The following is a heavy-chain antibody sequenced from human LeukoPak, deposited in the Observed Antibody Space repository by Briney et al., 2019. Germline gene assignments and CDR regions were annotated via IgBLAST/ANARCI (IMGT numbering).Heavy chain of an antibody. Sequence: SETLSLTCTVSGGSISGYYWSWIRQPAGKGLEWIGRIYTSGSTNYNPSLKSRVTMSVDTSKNQFSLKLSSVTAADTTVYYCARDFSEGWLVRHYYYYYYMDVWGKGTTVTVSS. CDR2: IYTSGST. D-gene: IGHD6-19*01. CDR1: GGSISGYY. V-gene: IGHV4-4*07. CDR3: ARDFSEGWLVRHYYYYYYMDV. J-gene: IGHJ6*03.